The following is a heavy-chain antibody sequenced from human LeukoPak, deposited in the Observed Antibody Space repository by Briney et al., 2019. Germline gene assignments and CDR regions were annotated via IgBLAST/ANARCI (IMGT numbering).Heavy chain of an antibody. CDR3: ARVVLDLGMDV. D-gene: IGHD2-2*03. J-gene: IGHJ6*02. CDR2: INHSGST. CDR1: GGSFSGYY. V-gene: IGHV4-34*01. Sequence: SETLSLTCAVYGGSFSGYYWSWIRQPPGKGLEWIGEINHSGSTNYNPSLKSRVTISVDTSKNQFSLKLSSVTAADTAVYYCARVVLDLGMDVWGQGTTVTVSS.